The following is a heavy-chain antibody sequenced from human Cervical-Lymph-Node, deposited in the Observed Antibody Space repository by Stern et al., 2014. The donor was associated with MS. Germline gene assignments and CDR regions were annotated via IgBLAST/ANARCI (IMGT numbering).Heavy chain of an antibody. Sequence: VQLVESGAEVKKPGSSVKVSCKASGGTFSTYVINWVRQAPGQGLEWMGGIALIFETTNYAQKFQGRVTITADESTSAVYMELSSLRSEDTAVYYCARLDTSGYFYYDMDVWGQGTTVTVSS. V-gene: IGHV1-69*01. CDR3: ARLDTSGYFYYDMDV. CDR2: IALIFETT. J-gene: IGHJ6*02. CDR1: GGTFSTYV. D-gene: IGHD3-22*01.